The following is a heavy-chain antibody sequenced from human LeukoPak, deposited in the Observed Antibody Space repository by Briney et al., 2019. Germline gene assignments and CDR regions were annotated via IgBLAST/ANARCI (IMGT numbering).Heavy chain of an antibody. CDR3: ASGYRVRN. V-gene: IGHV1-2*02. D-gene: IGHD5-18*01. CDR1: GYPFTDYY. J-gene: IGHJ1*01. CDR2: INPNRGGT. Sequence: ASVTVSCKASGYPFTDYYMHWVRRAPGQGLEWMGWINPNRGGTDYAQKFQGRVTMTRDTSISTAYMELSRLRYDDTAVYYCASGYRVRNWGQGILITVSS.